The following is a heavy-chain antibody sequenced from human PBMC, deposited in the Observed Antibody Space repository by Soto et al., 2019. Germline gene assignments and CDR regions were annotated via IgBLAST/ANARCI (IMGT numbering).Heavy chain of an antibody. D-gene: IGHD6-13*01. V-gene: IGHV3-74*01. CDR1: GFTFSSYW. CDR2: INSDGSST. J-gene: IGHJ3*02. Sequence: GGSLRLSCAASGFTFSSYWMHWVRQAPGKGLVWVSRINSDGSSTSYADSVKGRFTISRDNAKNTLYLQMNSLRAEDTAAYYCAKPLAGTFAFDIWGQGTMVTVSS. CDR3: AKPLAGTFAFDI.